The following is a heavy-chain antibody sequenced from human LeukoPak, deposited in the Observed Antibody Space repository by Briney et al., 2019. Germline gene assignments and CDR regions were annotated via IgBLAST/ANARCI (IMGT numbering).Heavy chain of an antibody. CDR1: DDSLRSSTYY. CDR3: ARSSGYYFGY. Sequence: PSETLSLTCNVSDDSLRSSTYYWGWIRQPPGKGLEWIGNIYYSGSTYYDPSLKSRVIILLDTSKNHFSLQLGSVTAADTAVYYCARSSGYYFGYWGQGTLVTVSS. D-gene: IGHD3-22*01. CDR2: IYYSGST. V-gene: IGHV4-39*07. J-gene: IGHJ4*02.